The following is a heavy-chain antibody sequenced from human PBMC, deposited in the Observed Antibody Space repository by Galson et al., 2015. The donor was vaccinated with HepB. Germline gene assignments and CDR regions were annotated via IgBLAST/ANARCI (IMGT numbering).Heavy chain of an antibody. CDR2: LNPNSGGT. Sequence: SCKASGYTFTGYYMHWVRQAPGQGLEWMGWLNPNSGGTNYAQKFQGRVTMTRDTSISTAYMELSRLRSDDTAVYYCATTMVRGVILYLDYWGQGTLAAVSS. J-gene: IGHJ4*02. CDR3: ATTMVRGVILYLDY. CDR1: GYTFTGYY. V-gene: IGHV1-2*02. D-gene: IGHD3-10*01.